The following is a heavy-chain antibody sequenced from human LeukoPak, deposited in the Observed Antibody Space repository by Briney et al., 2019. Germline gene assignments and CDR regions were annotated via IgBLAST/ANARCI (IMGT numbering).Heavy chain of an antibody. Sequence: GGSLRLSCAASGFTFSSYEMNWVRQAPGKGLEWVSYISSSSSTIYYADSVKGRFTISRDNAKNSLYLQMNSLRAEDTAVYYCARVLVYCSGGSCYHYYYYMDVWGKGTTVTVSS. CDR3: ARVLVYCSGGSCYHYYYYMDV. D-gene: IGHD2-15*01. CDR2: ISSSSSTI. J-gene: IGHJ6*03. V-gene: IGHV3-48*01. CDR1: GFTFSSYE.